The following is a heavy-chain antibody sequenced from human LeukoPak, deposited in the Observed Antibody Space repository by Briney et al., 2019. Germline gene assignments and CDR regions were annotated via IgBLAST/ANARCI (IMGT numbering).Heavy chain of an antibody. CDR2: ISWNSGSI. D-gene: IGHD1-14*01. J-gene: IGHJ5*02. CDR1: GFTFDDYA. Sequence: GGSLRLSCAASGFTFDDYAMHWVRQAPGKGLEWVSGISWNSGSIGYADSVKGRFTISRDNAKNSLYLQMNSLRAEDTALYYCAKETGRSWFDPWGQGTLVTVSS. V-gene: IGHV3-9*01. CDR3: AKETGRSWFDP.